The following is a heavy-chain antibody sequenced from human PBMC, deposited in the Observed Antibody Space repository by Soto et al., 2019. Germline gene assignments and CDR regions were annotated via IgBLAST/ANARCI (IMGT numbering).Heavy chain of an antibody. J-gene: IGHJ4*02. V-gene: IGHV1-69*13. CDR1: GGTFSSYA. CDR2: IIPIFGTA. Sequence: SVKVSCTASGGTFSSYAICWVRQAPGQGLEWMGGIIPIFGTANYAQKFQGRVTITADESTSTAYMELSSLRSEDTAVYYCARDRPYCSGGSCYPGTFDYWGQGTLVTVSS. D-gene: IGHD2-15*01. CDR3: ARDRPYCSGGSCYPGTFDY.